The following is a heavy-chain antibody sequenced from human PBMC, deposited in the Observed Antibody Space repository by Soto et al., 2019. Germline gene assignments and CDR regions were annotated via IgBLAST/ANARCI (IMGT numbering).Heavy chain of an antibody. J-gene: IGHJ5*02. V-gene: IGHV4-39*01. CDR1: GGSISITRSY. CDR3: ARQPTTGDTDLWFDP. Sequence: PSETLSLTCSVSGGSISITRSYWAWIRQPPGKGLEWLANIFYSGSTFYNPSLASRVSVSVDTSKNEFSLKLRSVTAADTAVYYCARQPTTGDTDLWFDPWGQGTLVTVSS. CDR2: IFYSGST. D-gene: IGHD2-21*01.